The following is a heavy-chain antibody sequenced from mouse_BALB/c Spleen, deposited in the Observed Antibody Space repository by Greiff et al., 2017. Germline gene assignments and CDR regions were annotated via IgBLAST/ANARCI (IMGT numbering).Heavy chain of an antibody. CDR3: ARREGYDYDFAY. CDR2: INPSTGYT. CDR1: GYTFTSYW. Sequence: QVQLQQSGAELAKPGASVKMSCKASGYTFTSYWMHWVKQRPGQGLEWIGYINPSTGYTEYNQKFKDKATLTADKSSSTAYMQLSSLTSEDSAVYYCARREGYDYDFAYWGQGTLVTVSA. J-gene: IGHJ3*01. D-gene: IGHD2-4*01. V-gene: IGHV1-7*01.